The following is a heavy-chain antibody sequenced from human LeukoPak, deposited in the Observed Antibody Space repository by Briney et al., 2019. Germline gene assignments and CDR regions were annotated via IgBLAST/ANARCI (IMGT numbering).Heavy chain of an antibody. V-gene: IGHV3-30-3*01. D-gene: IGHD3-9*01. CDR1: GFTFSSYA. Sequence: GGSLRLSCAGSGFTFSSYAMHWVRQAPGKGLEWVAVISYDGSNKYYADSVKGRFTISRDNSKNTLYLQMNSLRAEDTAVYYCARGSPYYDILTGFDYWGQGTLVTVSS. CDR3: ARGSPYYDILTGFDY. CDR2: ISYDGSNK. J-gene: IGHJ4*02.